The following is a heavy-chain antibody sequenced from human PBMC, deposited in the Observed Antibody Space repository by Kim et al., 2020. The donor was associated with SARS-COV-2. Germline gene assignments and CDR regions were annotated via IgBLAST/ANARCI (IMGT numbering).Heavy chain of an antibody. J-gene: IGHJ4*02. V-gene: IGHV4-34*01. Sequence: SETLSLTCAVYGGSFSGYYWSWIRQPPGKGLEWIGEINHSGSTNYNPSLKSRVTISVDTSKNQFSLKLSSVTAADTAVYYCARCRSCGCGYWGQGTLVTVSS. CDR3: ARCRSCGCGY. CDR1: GGSFSGYY. CDR2: INHSGST. D-gene: IGHD6-25*01.